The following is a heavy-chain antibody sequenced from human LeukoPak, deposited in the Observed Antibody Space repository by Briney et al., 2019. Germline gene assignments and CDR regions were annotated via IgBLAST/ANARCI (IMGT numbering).Heavy chain of an antibody. Sequence: GGSLRLSCAASGNYWMHWVRQAPGKGLVWVSHINGDGSWTTYADSVKGRFTISKDNAKNTVYLQMNNLRAEGTAVYYCVSFYETYWGRGTLVTVSS. V-gene: IGHV3-74*01. D-gene: IGHD2-2*01. CDR3: VSFYETY. J-gene: IGHJ4*02. CDR2: INGDGSWT. CDR1: GNYW.